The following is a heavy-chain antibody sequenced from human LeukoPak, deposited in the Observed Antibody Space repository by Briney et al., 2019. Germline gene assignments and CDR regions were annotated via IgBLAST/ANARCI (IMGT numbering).Heavy chain of an antibody. V-gene: IGHV3-48*01. J-gene: IGHJ4*02. CDR3: ARDYKYAFDN. CDR1: GFPFSDYS. D-gene: IGHD5-24*01. Sequence: PGGSLRLSCAASGFPFSDYSMNWVRQAPGKGLEWISYVGIDSGNTYYADSVKGRFTISADKAKNSLVLQMNSLRVEDTAVYYCARDYKYAFDNWGQGTLVIVSS. CDR2: VGIDSGNT.